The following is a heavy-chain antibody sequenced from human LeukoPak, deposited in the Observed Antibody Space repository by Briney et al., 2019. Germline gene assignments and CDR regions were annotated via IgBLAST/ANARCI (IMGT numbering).Heavy chain of an antibody. V-gene: IGHV3-15*01. Sequence: PGGSLRLSCAASGFTFSNAWRSWVRQAPGKGLEWVGRIKSKTDGGTTDYAAPVKGRFTISRDDSKHTLYLQMNSLKTEDTAVYYCTTSGYVNYYYYYYYMDVWGKGTTVTVSS. CDR1: GFTFSNAW. CDR2: IKSKTDGGTT. D-gene: IGHD3-22*01. J-gene: IGHJ6*03. CDR3: TTSGYVNYYYYYYYMDV.